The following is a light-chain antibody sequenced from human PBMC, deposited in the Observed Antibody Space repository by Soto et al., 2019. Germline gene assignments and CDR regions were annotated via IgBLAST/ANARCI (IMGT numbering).Light chain of an antibody. CDR1: QTISSY. V-gene: IGKV1-39*01. Sequence: DIQMTQSPSSLSASVGDRVTITCRASQTISSYLNWYQQKPGKAPKLLIYAASSLQSGVPSRFSGSGSGTDFILTISTLHPEDFATYYCQQTFISPTFGQGTKVEIK. CDR3: QQTFISPT. J-gene: IGKJ1*01. CDR2: AAS.